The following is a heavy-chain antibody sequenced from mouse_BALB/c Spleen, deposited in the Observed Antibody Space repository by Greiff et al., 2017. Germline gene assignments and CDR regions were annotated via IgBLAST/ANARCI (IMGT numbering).Heavy chain of an antibody. CDR3: TRDRDGNYLAWFAY. V-gene: IGHV5-6-4*01. CDR2: ISSGGSYT. CDR1: GFTFSSYT. J-gene: IGHJ3*01. Sequence: EVHLVESGGGLVKPGGSLKLSCAASGFTFSSYTMSWVRQTPEKRLEWVATISSGGSYTYYPDSVKGRFTISRDNAKNTLYLQMSSLKSEDTAMYYCTRDRDGNYLAWFAYWGQGTLVTVSA. D-gene: IGHD2-1*01.